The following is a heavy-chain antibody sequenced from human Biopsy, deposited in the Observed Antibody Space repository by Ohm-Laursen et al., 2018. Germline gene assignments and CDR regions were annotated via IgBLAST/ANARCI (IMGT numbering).Heavy chain of an antibody. Sequence: TLSLTCAVSGGSISSDWWSWIPQTPGKGLEWIGYVYYSGTTTYNPSLRSRVTISVDTSMNQISLRLQSVTAADTAIYYCTRATNSTGWPYYYFYGMDIWGQGTTVTVSS. CDR1: GGSISSDW. D-gene: IGHD2/OR15-2a*01. CDR2: VYYSGTT. CDR3: TRATNSTGWPYYYFYGMDI. J-gene: IGHJ6*02. V-gene: IGHV4-59*01.